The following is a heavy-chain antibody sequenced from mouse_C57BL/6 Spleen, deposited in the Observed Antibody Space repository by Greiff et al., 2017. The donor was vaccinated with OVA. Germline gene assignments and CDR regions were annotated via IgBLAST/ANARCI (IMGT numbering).Heavy chain of an antibody. Sequence: EVKVVESGEGLVKPGGSLKLSCAASGFTFSSYAMSWVRQTPEKRLEWVAYISSGGDYIYYADTVKGRFTISRDNARNTLYLQMSSLKSEDTAMYYCTREGVYYYGSSYPYYFDYWGQGTTLTVSS. CDR3: TREGVYYYGSSYPYYFDY. V-gene: IGHV5-9-1*02. CDR2: ISSGGDYI. J-gene: IGHJ2*01. CDR1: GFTFSSYA. D-gene: IGHD1-1*01.